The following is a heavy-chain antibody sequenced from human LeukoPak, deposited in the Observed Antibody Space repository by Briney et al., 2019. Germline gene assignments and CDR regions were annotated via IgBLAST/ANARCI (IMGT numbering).Heavy chain of an antibody. CDR3: ARAPGTAADVWNTDYYYMDV. J-gene: IGHJ6*03. D-gene: IGHD6-13*01. CDR1: GFTFSSYS. V-gene: IGHV3-21*01. Sequence: GGSLRLSCAASGFTFSSYSMNWVRQAPGKGLEWVSSISSSSSYIYYADSVKGRFTISRDNAKNSLYLQMNSLRAEDTAVYYCARAPGTAADVWNTDYYYMDVWGKGTTVTVSS. CDR2: ISSSSSYI.